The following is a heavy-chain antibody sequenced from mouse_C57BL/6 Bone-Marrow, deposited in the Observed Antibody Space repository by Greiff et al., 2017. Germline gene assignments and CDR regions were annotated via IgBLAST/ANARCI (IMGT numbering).Heavy chain of an antibody. V-gene: IGHV1-81*01. CDR2: ISPRSGNT. Sequence: VHLKESGAELSRSPASVKLCCHAYCYTFTSYGPSWVKQRTGQGLKWIGEISPRSGNTYYHEKFNGKATLPADKSSSTAYMELRSLTSEDSAVYFCARFKLLVGFYAMDNGSQKDSVTVSS. J-gene: IGHJ4*01. D-gene: IGHD1-1*02. CDR1: CYTFTSYG. CDR3: ARFKLLVGFYAMDN.